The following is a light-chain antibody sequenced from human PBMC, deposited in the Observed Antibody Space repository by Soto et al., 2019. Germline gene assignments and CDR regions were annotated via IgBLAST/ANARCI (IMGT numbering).Light chain of an antibody. Sequence: QSALTQPRSVSGSPGQSVTISCTGTSSDVGGYNTVSWYQQYPGKAPKFMIYDVNKRPSGVPDRFSGSKSGNTASLTISGLQAEDEAESYCCSFAGHYTLVFGGVTNLTVL. J-gene: IGLJ2*01. V-gene: IGLV2-11*01. CDR1: SSDVGGYNT. CDR3: CSFAGHYTLV. CDR2: DVN.